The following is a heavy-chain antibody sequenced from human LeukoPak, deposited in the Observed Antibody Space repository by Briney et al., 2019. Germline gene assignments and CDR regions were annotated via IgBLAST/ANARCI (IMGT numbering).Heavy chain of an antibody. J-gene: IGHJ4*02. D-gene: IGHD1-26*01. CDR1: GFTFSSYW. Sequence: GGSLRLSCAASGFTFSSYWMHWVRQAPGKGLVWVSRINSDGSSRSYADSVKGRFTISGDNAKNTLYLQMNSLRAEDTALYYCARGVVGATFFDYWGLGTLVTVSS. CDR2: INSDGSSR. CDR3: ARGVVGATFFDY. V-gene: IGHV3-74*01.